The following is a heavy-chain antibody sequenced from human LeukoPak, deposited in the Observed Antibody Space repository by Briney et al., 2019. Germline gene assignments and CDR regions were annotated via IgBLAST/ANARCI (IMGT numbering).Heavy chain of an antibody. CDR3: ARDYGGNSGWFDP. CDR1: GYTFTTYY. J-gene: IGHJ5*02. Sequence: ASVKVSCKASGYTFTTYYMHWVRQAPGQGLEWMGGFDPEDGETIYAQKFQGRVTMTEDTSTDTAYMELSSLRSEDTAVYYCARDYGGNSGWFDPWGQGTLVTVAS. V-gene: IGHV1-24*01. CDR2: FDPEDGET. D-gene: IGHD4-23*01.